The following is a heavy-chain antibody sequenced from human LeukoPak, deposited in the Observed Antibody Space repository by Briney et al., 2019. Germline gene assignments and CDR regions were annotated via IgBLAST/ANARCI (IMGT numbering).Heavy chain of an antibody. V-gene: IGHV3-30*18. D-gene: IGHD5-12*01. CDR2: ISYDGSNK. J-gene: IGHJ4*02. Sequence: GGSLRLSCAASGFTFSSYGMHWVRQAPGKGLEWVAVISYDGSNKYYADSVKGRFTISRDNSKNTLYLQMNGLRAEDTAVYYCAKGRSGIVATIFDYWGQGTLVTVSS. CDR1: GFTFSSYG. CDR3: AKGRSGIVATIFDY.